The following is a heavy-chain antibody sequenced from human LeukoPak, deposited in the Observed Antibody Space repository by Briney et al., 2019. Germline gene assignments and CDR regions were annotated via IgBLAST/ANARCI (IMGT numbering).Heavy chain of an antibody. D-gene: IGHD1-26*01. CDR1: GGSFSIYC. CDR2: INQSGST. Sequence: PSETLSLTCGVYGGSFSIYCWNWIRQPPGRGLEWIGEINQSGSTKYSPSLKSRVSISVDTSKNQFSLKLSSVTAADTAVYYCATMGSGSYFNFWGQGSLVTVSS. J-gene: IGHJ4*02. V-gene: IGHV4-34*01. CDR3: ATMGSGSYFNF.